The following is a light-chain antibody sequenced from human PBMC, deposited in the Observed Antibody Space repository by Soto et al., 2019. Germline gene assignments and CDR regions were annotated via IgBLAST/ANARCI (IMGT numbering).Light chain of an antibody. V-gene: IGKV1-39*01. CDR3: QQDYSTLAT. Sequence: DIQMSQSPSSLSASVGDRFTITCRVGEIISRHLNWYQQKPGRAPDLLIYAASTLQNGVPSRFTGSGSGTEFTLTITGLQLEDFATYYCQQDYSTLATFGQGTRLEIK. CDR2: AAS. CDR1: EIISRH. J-gene: IGKJ5*01.